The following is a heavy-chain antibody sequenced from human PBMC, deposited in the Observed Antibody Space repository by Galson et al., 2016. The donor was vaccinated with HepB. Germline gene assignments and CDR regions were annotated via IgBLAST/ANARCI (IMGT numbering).Heavy chain of an antibody. CDR3: ARRWDAFDL. J-gene: IGHJ3*01. CDR1: GFTFSDNY. D-gene: IGHD2-15*01. Sequence: SLRLSCAASGFTFSDNYMSWIRQAPGKGLEWLSYISSSGTTIYYADSVNGRFTISRDNAKNSLYLQMNSLRADDTALYYCARRWDAFDLWGQGTMVTVSS. CDR2: ISSSGTTI. V-gene: IGHV3-11*01.